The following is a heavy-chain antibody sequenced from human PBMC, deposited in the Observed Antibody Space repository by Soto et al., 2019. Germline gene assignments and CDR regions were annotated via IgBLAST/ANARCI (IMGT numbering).Heavy chain of an antibody. V-gene: IGHV3-30*04. CDR2: ISYDGSNK. D-gene: IGHD1-1*01. CDR1: GFTFSSYA. J-gene: IGHJ4*02. CDR3: ARDPIGQLGSRVDY. Sequence: GESLKISCAASGFTFSSYAMHWVRQAPGKGLEWVAVISYDGSNKYYADSVKGRFTISRDNSKNTLYLQMNSLRAEDTAVYYCARDPIGQLGSRVDYWGQGTLVTVTS.